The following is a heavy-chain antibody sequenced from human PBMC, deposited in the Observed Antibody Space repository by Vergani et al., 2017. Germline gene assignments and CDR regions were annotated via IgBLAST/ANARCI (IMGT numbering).Heavy chain of an antibody. CDR2: IKSKTGGTT. V-gene: IGHV3-15*01. D-gene: IGHD2-15*01. CDR3: TTASDCSGGSCYSLYYYGMDV. CDR1: GFSFSSYS. Sequence: EVQLVESGGGLVKPGGSLRLSCAASGFSFSSYSMNWVRQAPGKGLEWVGRIKSKTGGTTDYAAPVKGRFTISRDDSKNTLYLQMNSLKTEDTAVYYCTTASDCSGGSCYSLYYYGMDVWGQGTTVTVSS. J-gene: IGHJ6*02.